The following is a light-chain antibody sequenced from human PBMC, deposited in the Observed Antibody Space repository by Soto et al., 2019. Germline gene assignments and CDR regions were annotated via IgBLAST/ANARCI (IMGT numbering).Light chain of an antibody. CDR3: QQYGGTPPIT. CDR1: QSVGSDY. CDR2: AAS. Sequence: EVVLTQSPGTLSLSPGERATLSCRASQSVGSDYLAWYQQKPGQAPRLVIYAASTRATGIPDRFSGSGSGTDFNLTISRLEPEDFAVYYCQQYGGTPPITFGQGTRLEIK. V-gene: IGKV3-20*01. J-gene: IGKJ5*01.